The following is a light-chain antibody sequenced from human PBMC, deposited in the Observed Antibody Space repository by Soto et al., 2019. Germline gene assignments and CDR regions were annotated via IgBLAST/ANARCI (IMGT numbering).Light chain of an antibody. Sequence: QSAVSQPPSASGTPGQRVTLSCSGGRSNIGTNTVNWYQQLPGAAPKLLIYGNDQRPSGVPDRFSGSKSGTSASLAISGLQSEDEADYYCEAWDDSLNGPIFGGGTKLTVL. CDR2: GND. CDR3: EAWDDSLNGPI. J-gene: IGLJ2*01. V-gene: IGLV1-44*01. CDR1: RSNIGTNT.